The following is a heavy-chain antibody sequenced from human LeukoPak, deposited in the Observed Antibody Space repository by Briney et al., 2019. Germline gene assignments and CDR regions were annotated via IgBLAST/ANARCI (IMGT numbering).Heavy chain of an antibody. Sequence: GASVKVSCKASGYTFTGYYMHWVRQAPGQGLEWMGWINPNSGDTNYAQKFQGRVTMTRDTSITTAYMELSSLRSDDTAVYYCASISHVWSGYYTEHFDYWGQGTLVTVSS. D-gene: IGHD3-3*02. V-gene: IGHV1-2*02. CDR2: INPNSGDT. CDR3: ASISHVWSGYYTEHFDY. J-gene: IGHJ4*02. CDR1: GYTFTGYY.